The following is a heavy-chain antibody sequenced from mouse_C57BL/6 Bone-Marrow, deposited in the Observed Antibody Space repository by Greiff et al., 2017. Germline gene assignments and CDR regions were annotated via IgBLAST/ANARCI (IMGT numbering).Heavy chain of an antibody. CDR2: IHPNSGST. J-gene: IGHJ3*01. D-gene: IGHD1-1*01. CDR1: GYTFTSYW. CDR3: ANNYYGSSYFFAY. Sequence: QVQLKQPGAELVKPGASVKLSCKASGYTFTSYWMHWVKQRPGQGLEWIGMIHPNSGSTNYNEKFKSKATLTVDKSSSTAYMQLSSLTSEDSAVYYCANNYYGSSYFFAYWGQGTLGTVAA. V-gene: IGHV1-64*01.